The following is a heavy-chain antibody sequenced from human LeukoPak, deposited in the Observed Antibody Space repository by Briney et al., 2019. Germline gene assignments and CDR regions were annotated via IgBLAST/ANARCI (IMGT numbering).Heavy chain of an antibody. V-gene: IGHV3-21*01. D-gene: IGHD5-18*01. CDR3: ARGPPDTAMVFVSFDY. Sequence: GGSLRLSCAASGFTFSSYSMNWVRQAPGKGLEWVSSITSSSSYIYYADSVKGRFTISRDNAKNSLYLQMNSLRAEDTAVYYCARGPPDTAMVFVSFDYWGQGTLVTVSS. CDR2: ITSSSSYI. J-gene: IGHJ4*02. CDR1: GFTFSSYS.